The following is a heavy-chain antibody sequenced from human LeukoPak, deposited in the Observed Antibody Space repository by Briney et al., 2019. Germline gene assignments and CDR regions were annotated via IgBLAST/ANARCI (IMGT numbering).Heavy chain of an antibody. CDR3: ARGFGYDILTGYYPYYFDY. D-gene: IGHD3-9*01. CDR2: IYHSGST. V-gene: IGHV4-38-2*02. Sequence: PSETLSLTCTVSGYSISSGYYWGWIRQPPGKGLEWIGSIYHSGSTYYNPSLKSRVTISVDTSRNQFSLKLSSVTAADTAVYYCARGFGYDILTGYYPYYFDYWGQGTLVTVSS. J-gene: IGHJ4*02. CDR1: GYSISSGYY.